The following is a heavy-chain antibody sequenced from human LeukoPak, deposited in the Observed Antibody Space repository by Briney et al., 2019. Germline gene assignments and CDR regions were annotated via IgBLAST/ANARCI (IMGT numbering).Heavy chain of an antibody. D-gene: IGHD3-10*01. CDR1: GFTFSSYA. J-gene: IGHJ1*01. Sequence: PGGSLRLSCAASGFTFSSYAITWVRQAPGQGLEWVGKIKTNADGGTADYAAPVKGRFTISRDDSKNMLYLQMNSLKTEDTAVYYCTTDRESLVWLGAGGHWGQGTLVTVSS. CDR3: TTDRESLVWLGAGGH. V-gene: IGHV3-15*01. CDR2: IKTNADGGTA.